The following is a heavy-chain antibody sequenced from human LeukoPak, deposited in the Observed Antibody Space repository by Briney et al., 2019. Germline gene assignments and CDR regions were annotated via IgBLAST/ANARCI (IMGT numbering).Heavy chain of an antibody. V-gene: IGHV4-39*07. CDR1: GGSISSSSYY. Sequence: PSETLSLTCTVSGGSISSSSYYWGWIRQPPGKGLEWIGEINHSGSTDYNPSLKSRVTISVDTSKNQFSLKLSSVTAADTAVHYCARGLLNYGDYELGYYGMDVWGQGTTVTVSS. D-gene: IGHD4-17*01. CDR3: ARGLLNYGDYELGYYGMDV. CDR2: INHSGST. J-gene: IGHJ6*02.